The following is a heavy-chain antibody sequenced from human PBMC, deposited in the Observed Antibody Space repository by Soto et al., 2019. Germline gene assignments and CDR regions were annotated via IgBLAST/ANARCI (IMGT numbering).Heavy chain of an antibody. CDR1: GFTFSSYN. CDR3: ARDGGHIWCDH. CDR2: ISSSSSTI. D-gene: IGHD2-15*01. J-gene: IGHJ5*02. Sequence: EVQLVESGGGLVQPGGSLRLSCAASGFTFSSYNMNWVRQTPGKGLEWVSYISSSSSTIYYADSVKGRFIISRDNAKKSLFLQMYSLRGDDTAVYYCARDGGHIWCDHWGQGTLVTVSS. V-gene: IGHV3-48*01.